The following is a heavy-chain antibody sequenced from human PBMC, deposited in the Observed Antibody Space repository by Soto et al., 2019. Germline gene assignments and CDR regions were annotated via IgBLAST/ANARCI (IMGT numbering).Heavy chain of an antibody. CDR2: ITSRSSSI. D-gene: IGHD6-19*01. V-gene: IGHV3-48*02. Sequence: VGSLRLSCASSVFAFSSYSMNWVRQSPGKGLGWVSYITSRSSSIYYADSVKGRFTISRDNAKNSLYLQMNSLRDEDTAVYYCAKVDGAVAGPGGYYYYGMEVWGQGTTVTVSS. J-gene: IGHJ6*02. CDR3: AKVDGAVAGPGGYYYYGMEV. CDR1: VFAFSSYS.